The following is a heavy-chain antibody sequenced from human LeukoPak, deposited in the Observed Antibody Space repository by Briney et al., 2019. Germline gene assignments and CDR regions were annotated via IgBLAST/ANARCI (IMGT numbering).Heavy chain of an antibody. CDR3: ARLWSGSRPPDL. Sequence: SETLSLTCAVYGGSFSGYYWSWIRQPPGKGLEWIGEINHSGSTNYNPSLKSRVTISVDTSKNQFSLKLNSVTAADTAVYFCARLWSGSRPPDLWGRGTLVTVSS. D-gene: IGHD3-3*01. CDR1: GGSFSGYY. J-gene: IGHJ2*01. CDR2: INHSGST. V-gene: IGHV4-34*01.